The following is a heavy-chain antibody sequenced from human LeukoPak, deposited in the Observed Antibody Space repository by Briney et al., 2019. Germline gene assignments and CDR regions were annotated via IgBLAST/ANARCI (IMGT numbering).Heavy chain of an antibody. CDR2: IIPIFGTA. Sequence: SVKVSCKASGGTFSSYAISWVRQAPGQGLEWMGGIIPIFGTANYAQKFQGRVTITADKSTSTAYMELSSVTAADTAVYYCASFLTTYDLKIDYWGQGTLVTVSS. CDR1: GGTFSSYA. J-gene: IGHJ4*02. CDR3: ASFLTTYDLKIDY. V-gene: IGHV1-69*06. D-gene: IGHD3-3*01.